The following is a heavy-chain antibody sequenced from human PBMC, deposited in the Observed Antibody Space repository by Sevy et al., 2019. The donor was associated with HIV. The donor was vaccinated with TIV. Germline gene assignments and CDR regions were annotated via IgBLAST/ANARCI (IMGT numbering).Heavy chain of an antibody. CDR2: IKTDGSNR. Sequence: GGSLRLSCAASGFTFSNYWMHWVRQAPGKGLVWVSRIKTDGSNRDSADSVKGRFFISRDNAKNLLYLQMNSLRAEDTAVYYCAREGDTVLVPTAVDAFAFWGQGTMVTVSS. D-gene: IGHD2-2*01. CDR1: GFTFSNYW. V-gene: IGHV3-74*01. CDR3: AREGDTVLVPTAVDAFAF. J-gene: IGHJ3*01.